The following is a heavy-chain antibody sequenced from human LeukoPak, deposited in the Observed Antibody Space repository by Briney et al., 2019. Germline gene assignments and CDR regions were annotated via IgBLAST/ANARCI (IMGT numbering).Heavy chain of an antibody. CDR2: ISTDGSST. J-gene: IGHJ4*02. CDR3: ARSSSPVY. Sequence: GGSLRLSCAAPGFTFSSYWMHWVRQAPGKGLVWVSRISTDGSSTNYADSVKGRFTISRDNAKNMVYLQMNSLRAEDTAVYYCARSSSPVYWGQGTLVTVSS. D-gene: IGHD6-13*01. CDR1: GFTFSSYW. V-gene: IGHV3-74*01.